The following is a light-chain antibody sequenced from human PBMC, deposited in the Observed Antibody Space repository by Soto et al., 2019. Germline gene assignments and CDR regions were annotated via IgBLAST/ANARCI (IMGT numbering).Light chain of an antibody. Sequence: QSALTQPASVSGSPGQSITISCTGTSSDVGGYNYVSWYQQHPGKAPKFMIYEVSNRPSGVSNRFSGSKSGNTASLTIPGLQAEDEADYYCSSYTRNSTLVFGGGTKVTVL. CDR1: SSDVGGYNY. J-gene: IGLJ2*01. CDR3: SSYTRNSTLV. V-gene: IGLV2-14*01. CDR2: EVS.